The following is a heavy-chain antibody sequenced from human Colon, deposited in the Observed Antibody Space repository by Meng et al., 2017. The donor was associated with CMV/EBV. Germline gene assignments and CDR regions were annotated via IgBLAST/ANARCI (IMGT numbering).Heavy chain of an antibody. CDR1: GGSISSYY. CDR3: ARDSPLLADFDY. Sequence: SETLSLTCTVSGGSISSYYWSWIRQPPGKGLEWIGYIFYTGTTKYNPSLKSRVIMSLDTSRNQFSLTLKSVSAADTAVYFCARDSPLLADFDYWGQGALVTVSS. CDR2: IFYTGTT. V-gene: IGHV4-59*01. J-gene: IGHJ4*02. D-gene: IGHD2-21*01.